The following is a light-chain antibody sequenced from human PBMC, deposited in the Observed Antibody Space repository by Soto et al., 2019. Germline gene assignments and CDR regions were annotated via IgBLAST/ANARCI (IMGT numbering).Light chain of an antibody. CDR2: DAS. CDR1: QSTSGH. V-gene: IGKV3-11*01. CDR3: KQRSNI. J-gene: IGKJ3*01. Sequence: DIELTQSPATLSFSPGERATVSCSASQSTSGHLAGYQQKPDQAPRLIMYDASNRATGIPARLSGSGSATDFSLTISSIEPEDFAVYYCKQRSNIFGPGTKVDI.